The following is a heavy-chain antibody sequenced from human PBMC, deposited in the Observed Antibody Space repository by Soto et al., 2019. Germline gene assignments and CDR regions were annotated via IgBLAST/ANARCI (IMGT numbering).Heavy chain of an antibody. Sequence: PGGSLRLSCAASGFTFISYWMSWVRQAPGKGLEWVANIKQDGSEKYYVDSVKGRFTISRDNAKNSLYLQMNSLGAEDTAVYYCASQSHTDYWGQGTLVTVSS. CDR3: ASQSHTDY. CDR1: GFTFISYW. CDR2: IKQDGSEK. V-gene: IGHV3-7*01. J-gene: IGHJ4*02.